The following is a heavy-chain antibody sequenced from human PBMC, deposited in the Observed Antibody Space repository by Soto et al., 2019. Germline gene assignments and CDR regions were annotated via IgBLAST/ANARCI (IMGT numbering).Heavy chain of an antibody. Sequence: GGSLRLSCAASGFTVSSYWMSWVRQAPGKGLEWVANIKQDGSEKYYVDSVKGRFTISRDNAKNSLYLQMNSLRAEDTAVYYCASNFYAPDAFDIWGQGTMVTVSS. CDR2: IKQDGSEK. D-gene: IGHD3-3*01. V-gene: IGHV3-7*03. CDR1: GFTVSSYW. CDR3: ASNFYAPDAFDI. J-gene: IGHJ3*02.